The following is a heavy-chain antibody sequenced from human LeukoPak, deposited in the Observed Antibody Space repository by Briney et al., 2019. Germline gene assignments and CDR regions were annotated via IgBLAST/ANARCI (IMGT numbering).Heavy chain of an antibody. D-gene: IGHD3-22*01. CDR2: IYWNDDK. CDR1: GFSLSTSGVG. V-gene: IGHV2-5*01. CDR3: AHPSFYYYDSSGSPFDY. J-gene: IGHJ4*02. Sequence: SGPTLVNPTQSLTLTCTFSGFSLSTSGVGVGWIRQPPGKALEWLALIYWNDDKRYSPPLKSRLTITKDPSKNQVVLTMTNMDPVDTATYYCAHPSFYYYDSSGSPFDYWGQGTLVTVSS.